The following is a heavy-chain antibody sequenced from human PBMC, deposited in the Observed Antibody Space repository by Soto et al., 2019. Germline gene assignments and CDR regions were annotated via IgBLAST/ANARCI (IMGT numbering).Heavy chain of an antibody. CDR2: IYYSGST. D-gene: IGHD5-18*01. V-gene: IGHV4-39*01. Sequence: SETLSLTCTVSGGSISSSSYYWGWIRQPPGKGLEYIGSIYYSGSTYYNPSLKSRVTISVDTSKNQFSLKLSSVTAADTAVYYCARHSEKGFSYAYVNWFDPWGQGTLVTVSS. CDR3: ARHSEKGFSYAYVNWFDP. CDR1: GGSISSSSYY. J-gene: IGHJ5*02.